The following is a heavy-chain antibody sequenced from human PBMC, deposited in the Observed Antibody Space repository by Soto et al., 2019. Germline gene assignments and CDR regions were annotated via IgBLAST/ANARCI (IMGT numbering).Heavy chain of an antibody. CDR3: AKGRGPGDVLNYFDY. V-gene: IGHV3-23*01. CDR1: GFTLSSYA. Sequence: GGSLRLSCAASGFTLSSYAMSWVRQAPGRGLEWVSGISASGSTTYYADSVKGRFTISRDHSKNTLYLQMNSLRAEDTAVYYCAKGRGPGDVLNYFDYWGQGTLVTVSS. CDR2: ISASGSTT. J-gene: IGHJ4*02. D-gene: IGHD4-17*01.